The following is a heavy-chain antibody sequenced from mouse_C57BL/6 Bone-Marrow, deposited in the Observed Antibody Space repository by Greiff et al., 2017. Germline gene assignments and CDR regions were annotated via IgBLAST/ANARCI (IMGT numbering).Heavy chain of an antibody. CDR1: GFTFSDYG. CDR3: ARGDYNYGGAWFAY. Sequence: EVKLMESGGGLVKPGGSLKLSCAASGFTFSDYGMHWVRQAPETGLEWVAYISSGSSAIYYAVPVKGRFTTSRDNAKNTLFLQMTSLKSEDTAMYYCARGDYNYGGAWFAYWGKGTLVTVSA. J-gene: IGHJ3*01. D-gene: IGHD2-12*01. V-gene: IGHV5-17*01. CDR2: ISSGSSAI.